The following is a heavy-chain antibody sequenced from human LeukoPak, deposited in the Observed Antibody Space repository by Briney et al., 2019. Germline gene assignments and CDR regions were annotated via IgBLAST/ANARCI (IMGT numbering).Heavy chain of an antibody. CDR3: ARVWPCTNGVCPDVFEY. J-gene: IGHJ4*02. Sequence: ASVKLSCKASGYTLTGYYMHWMRQAPGQGLEWTGWITPNSGGTNYAQKFQGRVTMTRDTTISTAYMELSRLRSDDTAVYYCARVWPCTNGVCPDVFEYWGQGTLVTVSS. V-gene: IGHV1-2*02. CDR2: ITPNSGGT. CDR1: GYTLTGYY. D-gene: IGHD2-8*01.